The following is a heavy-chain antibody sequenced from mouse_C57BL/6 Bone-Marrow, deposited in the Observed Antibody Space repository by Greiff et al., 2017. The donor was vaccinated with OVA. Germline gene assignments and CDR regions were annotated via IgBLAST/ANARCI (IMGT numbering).Heavy chain of an antibody. J-gene: IGHJ4*01. CDR2: IYPGDGDT. CDR3: ARPYGSSYYAMDY. Sequence: VKLMESGPELVKPGASVKISCKASGYAFSSSWMNWVKQRPGKGLEWIGRIYPGDGDTNYNGKFKGKATLTADKSSSTAYMQLSSLTSEDSAVYFCARPYGSSYYAMDYWGQGTSVTVSS. V-gene: IGHV1-82*01. D-gene: IGHD1-1*01. CDR1: GYAFSSSW.